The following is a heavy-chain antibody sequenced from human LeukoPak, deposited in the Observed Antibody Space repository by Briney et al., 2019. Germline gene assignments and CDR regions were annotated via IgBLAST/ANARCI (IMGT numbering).Heavy chain of an antibody. V-gene: IGHV1-69*04. CDR1: GYTFTSYD. CDR2: IIPILGIA. J-gene: IGHJ4*02. CDR3: ARDYSAATLYYFDY. D-gene: IGHD2-15*01. Sequence: GGSVKASCKASGYTFTSYDINWVRQATGQGLEWMGRIIPILGIANYAQKFQGRVTITADKSTSTAYMELRSLRSDDTAVYYCARDYSAATLYYFDYWGQGTLVTVSS.